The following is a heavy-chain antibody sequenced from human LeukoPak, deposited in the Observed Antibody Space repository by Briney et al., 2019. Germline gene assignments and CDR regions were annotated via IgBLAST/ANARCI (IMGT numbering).Heavy chain of an antibody. J-gene: IGHJ4*02. D-gene: IGHD6-19*01. CDR1: GYTFTGHY. Sequence: ASVKVSCKASGYTFTGHYMHWVRQAPGQGLEWMGWINPNSGDTNYAQKFQGRVTMTSDTSISTGYVELSRLRSDDTAVYYCARDGQWGTDYWGQGTLVTVSS. V-gene: IGHV1-2*02. CDR2: INPNSGDT. CDR3: ARDGQWGTDY.